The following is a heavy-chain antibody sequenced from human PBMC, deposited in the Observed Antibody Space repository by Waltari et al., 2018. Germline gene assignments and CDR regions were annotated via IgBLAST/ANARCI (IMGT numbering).Heavy chain of an antibody. CDR1: GFTVSSNY. CDR3: ARDVYSYGVWGYYYYGMDV. D-gene: IGHD5-18*01. J-gene: IGHJ6*02. Sequence: EVQLVESGGGLIQPGGSLRLSCAASGFTVSSNYMSWVRQAPGKGLEWVSVIYSGGSTYYADSVKGRFTISRDNSKNTLYLQMNSLRAEDTAVYYCARDVYSYGVWGYYYYGMDVWGQGTTVTVSS. V-gene: IGHV3-53*01. CDR2: IYSGGST.